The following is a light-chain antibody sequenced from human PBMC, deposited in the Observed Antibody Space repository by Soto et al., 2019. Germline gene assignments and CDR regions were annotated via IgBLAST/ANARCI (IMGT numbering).Light chain of an antibody. J-gene: IGLJ2*01. V-gene: IGLV2-11*01. CDR1: SSDVGGYNY. CDR2: DVN. Sequence: QSALTQPRSVSGSPGQSVAISCTGTSSDVGGYNYVSWYQQHPGKGPKVIIYDVNNRPSGVPDRFSGSKSGNTASLTISGLQAEDEADYYCCSYAGSYNVIFGGGTELTVL. CDR3: CSYAGSYNVI.